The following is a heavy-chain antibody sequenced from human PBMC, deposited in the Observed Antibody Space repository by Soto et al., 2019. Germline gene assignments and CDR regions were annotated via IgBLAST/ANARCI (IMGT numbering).Heavy chain of an antibody. CDR1: EVPRTSWA. CDR2: IWYDGSNK. J-gene: IGHJ4*02. CDR3: ARDYEDRSGYTTGFDY. D-gene: IGHD3-22*01. V-gene: IGHV3-33*01. Sequence: RLACGVGEVPRTSWATHWVSQDPSKGLEWVAVIWYDGSNKYYADSVKGRFTISRDNSKNTLYLQMNSLRAEDTAVYYCARDYEDRSGYTTGFDYWGQGTLVTVSS.